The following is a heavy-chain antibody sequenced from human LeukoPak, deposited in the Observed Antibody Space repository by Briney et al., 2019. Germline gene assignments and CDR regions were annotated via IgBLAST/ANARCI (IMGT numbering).Heavy chain of an antibody. CDR3: AEGTGYGDYDY. V-gene: IGHV3-48*03. CDR1: GFTFSSYE. D-gene: IGHD4-17*01. Sequence: GGSLRLSCAASGFTFSSYEMNWVRQAPGKGLEWVSYIGRTTTTIYYADSVKGRFTISRDNAKNSLYLQMNSLRAEDTAIYYCAEGTGYGDYDYWGLGTLVTVSS. CDR2: IGRTTTTI. J-gene: IGHJ4*02.